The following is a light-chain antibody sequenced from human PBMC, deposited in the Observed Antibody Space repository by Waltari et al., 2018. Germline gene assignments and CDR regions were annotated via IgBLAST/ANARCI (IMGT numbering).Light chain of an antibody. Sequence: DIQMTQSPSSLSASVGDTVTITCRARHSVDHYLNWYQQRPGKAPKLLIYGAANLQSGVPSRFSGSGSGTDFTLIIRSLQSEDSATYFCQQSHTTPWTFGLGTRVEVK. J-gene: IGKJ1*01. CDR2: GAA. V-gene: IGKV1-39*01. CDR3: QQSHTTPWT. CDR1: HSVDHY.